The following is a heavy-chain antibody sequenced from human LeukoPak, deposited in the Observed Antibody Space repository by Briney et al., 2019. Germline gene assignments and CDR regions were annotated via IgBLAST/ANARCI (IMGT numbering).Heavy chain of an antibody. CDR3: ARDFGLWDYMGV. V-gene: IGHV4-39*07. CDR2: IYYSGST. J-gene: IGHJ6*03. CDR1: GGSISSSSYY. D-gene: IGHD3-16*01. Sequence: SETLSLTCTVSGGSISSSSYYWGWIRQPPGKGLEWIGSIYYSGSTYYNPSLKSRVTISVDTSKNQFSLKLSSVTAADTAVYYCARDFGLWDYMGVWGKGTTVTVSS.